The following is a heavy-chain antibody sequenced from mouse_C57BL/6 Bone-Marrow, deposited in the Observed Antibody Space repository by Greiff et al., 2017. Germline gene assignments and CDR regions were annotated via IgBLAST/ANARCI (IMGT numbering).Heavy chain of an antibody. V-gene: IGHV5-6*02. D-gene: IGHD5-1-1*01. CDR3: TSRKYMDY. J-gene: IGHJ4*01. CDR2: ISSGGSYT. CDR1: GFTFSSYG. Sequence: EVKLVESGGDLVKPGGSLKLSCAASGFTFSSYGMSWVRQTPDQRLEWVATISSGGSYTYYPDSVKGRFTISRDNAKNTLYLQMSSLKSEDTAMYYCTSRKYMDYWGQGTSVTVSS.